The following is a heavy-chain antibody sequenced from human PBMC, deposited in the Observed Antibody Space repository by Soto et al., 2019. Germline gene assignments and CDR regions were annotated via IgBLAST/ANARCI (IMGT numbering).Heavy chain of an antibody. Sequence: PGGSLRLYCAASGFTFSSYGMHWVRQTPGMGLEWVAVIWYDGSNKYYADSVKGRFTISRDNSKNTLYLQMNSLRAEDTAVYYCARVLLTASPVLDYYYGMDVWGQGTTVTVSS. CDR3: ARVLLTASPVLDYYYGMDV. CDR2: IWYDGSNK. CDR1: GFTFSSYG. J-gene: IGHJ6*02. D-gene: IGHD1-20*01. V-gene: IGHV3-33*01.